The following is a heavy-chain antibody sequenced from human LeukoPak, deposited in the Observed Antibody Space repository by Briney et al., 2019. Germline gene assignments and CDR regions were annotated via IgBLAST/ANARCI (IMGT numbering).Heavy chain of an antibody. CDR3: ARESITMVRGVIQPDY. CDR2: IYYSGST. Sequence: SETLSLTCTVSGGSISSSSYYWGWIRQPPGKGLEWIVSIYYSGSTYYNPSLKSRVTISVDTSKNQFSLKLSSVTAVDTAVYYCARESITMVRGVIQPDYWGQGTLVTVSS. J-gene: IGHJ4*02. D-gene: IGHD3-10*01. CDR1: GGSISSSSYY. V-gene: IGHV4-39*07.